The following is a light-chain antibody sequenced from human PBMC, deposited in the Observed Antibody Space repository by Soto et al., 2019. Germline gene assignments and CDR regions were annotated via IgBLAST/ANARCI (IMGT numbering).Light chain of an antibody. CDR2: GAA. CDR1: QSVTSTS. J-gene: IGKJ2*01. V-gene: IGKV3-20*01. Sequence: EIVLSQSPGTLSLSPGERATLSCRASQSVTSTSLSWYQQKTGQAPRLVIYGAANRATGIPDRFSGRGSGTDFTVTISRRGPEDFAVYYCQLYGSSPMYTFDQG. CDR3: QLYGSSPMYT.